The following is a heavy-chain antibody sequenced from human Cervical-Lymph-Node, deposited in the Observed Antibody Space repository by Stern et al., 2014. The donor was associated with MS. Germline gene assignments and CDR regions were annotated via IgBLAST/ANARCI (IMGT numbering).Heavy chain of an antibody. CDR3: ARGNWNYEGMGY. Sequence: VQLESGGGVVQPGRSLRLPCAASGFTFSNYGMHWVRQAPGTGLEWLAVIWYDGNKKYYADSVKGRFTISRDNSKNTLFLQMSSLTAEDTALYYCARGNWNYEGMGYWGQGTLVTVSS. CDR2: IWYDGNKK. CDR1: GFTFSNYG. V-gene: IGHV3-33*01. J-gene: IGHJ4*02. D-gene: IGHD1-7*01.